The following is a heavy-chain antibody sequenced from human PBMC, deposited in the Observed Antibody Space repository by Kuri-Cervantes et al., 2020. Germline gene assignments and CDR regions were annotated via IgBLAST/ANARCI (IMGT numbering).Heavy chain of an antibody. CDR3: AKFAGNGDYISGGAFDI. V-gene: IGHV3-23*01. CDR1: GFTFSSYA. D-gene: IGHD4-17*01. J-gene: IGHJ3*02. Sequence: GESLKISCAASGFTFSSYAMSWVRQAPGKGLEWVSAISGSGGSTYYADSVKGRFTISRDNSKNTLYLQMNSLRAEDTALYYCAKFAGNGDYISGGAFDIWGQGTMVTVSS. CDR2: ISGSGGST.